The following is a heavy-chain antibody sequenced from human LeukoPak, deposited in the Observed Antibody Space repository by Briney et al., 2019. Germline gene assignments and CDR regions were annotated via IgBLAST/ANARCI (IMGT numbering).Heavy chain of an antibody. CDR3: ARAEGEWELPGFDP. D-gene: IGHD1-26*01. Sequence: GASVKVSCKASGYSFTSYAMHWVRQALGQRPEWMGWINVDSGNTKYSEKFQDRVTITRDTSASTAYMELSSLRSEDTAVYYCARAEGEWELPGFDPWGQGTLVTVSS. CDR1: GYSFTSYA. CDR2: INVDSGNT. J-gene: IGHJ5*02. V-gene: IGHV1-3*01.